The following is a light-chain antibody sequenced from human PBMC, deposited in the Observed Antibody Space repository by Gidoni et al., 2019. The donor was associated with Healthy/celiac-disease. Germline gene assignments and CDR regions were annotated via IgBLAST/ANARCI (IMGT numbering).Light chain of an antibody. CDR3: QQYNSYPFT. CDR1: QSISSW. V-gene: IGKV1-5*01. Sequence: DIQMTQSPSTLSASVGDRVTITCRASQSISSWLAWYQQKPGIAPKLLIYDASSLESGVPSRFSGSGSGTEFTLTISSLQPDDFATYYCQQYNSYPFTFGPGTKVDIK. CDR2: DAS. J-gene: IGKJ3*01.